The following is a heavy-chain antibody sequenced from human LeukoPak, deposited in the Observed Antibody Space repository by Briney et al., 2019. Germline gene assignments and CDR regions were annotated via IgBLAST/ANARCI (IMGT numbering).Heavy chain of an antibody. D-gene: IGHD3-10*01. CDR1: GFTFSSYG. CDR3: AKAEDGSGALGFDP. V-gene: IGHV3-30*18. CDR2: ISYDGSNK. J-gene: IGHJ5*02. Sequence: GSLRLSCAASGFTFSSYGIHWVRQAPGKGMEWVAVISYDGSNKYYTDSVKGRFTISRDNSKNTLYLQMNSLRAEDTAVYYCAKAEDGSGALGFDPWGQGTLVTVSS.